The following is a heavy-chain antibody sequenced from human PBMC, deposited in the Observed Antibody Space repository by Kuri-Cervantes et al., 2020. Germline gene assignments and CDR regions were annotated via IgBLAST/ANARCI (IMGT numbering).Heavy chain of an antibody. Sequence: GESLKISCAASGFTFSSYGMHWVRQAPGKGLEWVAVISYDGSNKYYADSVKGRFTISRDNSKNTLYLQMNSLRAEDTALYYCAKAELSGSGTWYYFDYWGQGTLVTVSS. CDR1: GFTFSSYG. J-gene: IGHJ4*02. CDR2: ISYDGSNK. D-gene: IGHD3-10*01. CDR3: AKAELSGSGTWYYFDY. V-gene: IGHV3-30*18.